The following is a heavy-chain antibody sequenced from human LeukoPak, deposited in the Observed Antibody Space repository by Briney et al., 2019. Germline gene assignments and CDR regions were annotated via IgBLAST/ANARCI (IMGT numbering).Heavy chain of an antibody. D-gene: IGHD2-2*01. CDR2: INPNSGGT. CDR3: ARGPRYCSSTSCPGSYYYYYMDV. J-gene: IGHJ6*03. Sequence: GASVKVSCKASGYTFTGYYMHWVRQAPGQGLEWMGWINPNSGGTNYAQKFQGRATMTRDTSISTAYMELSRLRSDDTAVYYCARGPRYCSSTSCPGSYYYYYMDVWGKGTTVTVSS. V-gene: IGHV1-2*02. CDR1: GYTFTGYY.